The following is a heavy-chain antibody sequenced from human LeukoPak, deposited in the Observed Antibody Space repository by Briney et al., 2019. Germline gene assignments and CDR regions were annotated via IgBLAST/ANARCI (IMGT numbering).Heavy chain of an antibody. CDR2: MNPNSGNT. V-gene: IGHV1-8*02. CDR1: GGTFSSYA. CDR3: ARGLSIAVAGEDAFDI. J-gene: IGHJ3*02. Sequence: ASVKVSCKASGGTFSSYAISWVRQATGQGLEWMGWMNPNSGNTGYAQKFQGRVTMTRNTSISTAYMELSSLRFEDTAVYYCARGLSIAVAGEDAFDIWGQGTMVTVSS. D-gene: IGHD6-19*01.